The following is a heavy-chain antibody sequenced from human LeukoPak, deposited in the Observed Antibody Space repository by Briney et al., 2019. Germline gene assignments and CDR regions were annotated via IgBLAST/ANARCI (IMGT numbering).Heavy chain of an antibody. CDR2: ISGSGGST. CDR1: GFTFSSYA. V-gene: IGHV3-23*01. J-gene: IGHJ6*02. Sequence: GGSLRLSCAASGFTFSSYAMSWVRQAPGKGLEWVSAISGSGGSTYYADSVKGRFTISRDNSKNTLYLQMNSLRAEDTAVYYCAKDRRIAVAGPYYGMDVWGQGTMVTVSS. D-gene: IGHD6-19*01. CDR3: AKDRRIAVAGPYYGMDV.